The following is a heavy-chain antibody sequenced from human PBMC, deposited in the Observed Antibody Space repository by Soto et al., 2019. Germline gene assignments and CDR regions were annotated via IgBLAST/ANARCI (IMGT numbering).Heavy chain of an antibody. CDR2: IKSKTDGGTT. Sequence: EVQLVESGGGLVKPGGSLRLSCAASGFTFSNAWMSWVRQAPGKGLEWVGRIKSKTDGGTTDYAAPVKGRFTISRDDSNNTLYLQMNSLKAEDTAVYYCTTDRADCSSTSCFHYYYYYMDVWGKGTTVTVSS. D-gene: IGHD2-2*01. J-gene: IGHJ6*03. V-gene: IGHV3-15*01. CDR3: TTDRADCSSTSCFHYYYYYMDV. CDR1: GFTFSNAW.